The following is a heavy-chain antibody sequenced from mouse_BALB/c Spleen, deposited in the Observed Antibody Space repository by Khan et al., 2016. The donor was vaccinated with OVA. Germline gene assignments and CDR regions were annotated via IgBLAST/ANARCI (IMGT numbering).Heavy chain of an antibody. CDR2: ISYDGSN. D-gene: IGHD2-1*01. CDR1: DYSISSGYY. V-gene: IGHV3-6*02. J-gene: IGHJ4*01. CDR3: ARRNGNYDYAMDY. Sequence: EVQLQESGPGLVKPSQSLSLTCSVTDYSISSGYYWNWIRQFPENKLEWMGYISYDGSNNYTPSLKNRISITRDTSKNQFFLKLNSVTTEDTATYYYARRNGNYDYAMDYWGQGTSVTVSS.